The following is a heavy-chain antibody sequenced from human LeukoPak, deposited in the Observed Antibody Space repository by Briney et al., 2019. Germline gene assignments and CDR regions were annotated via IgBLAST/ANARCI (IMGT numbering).Heavy chain of an antibody. Sequence: GGSLTLSCAASGFTFSNYGMHWVRQAPGKGLEWVAVIWYDGSDKYHADSVKGRFTISRDNSKNTLYLQMNSLRVEDTAVYYCARPVVLGAYLRGAYYFDSWGQGTLVTVSS. CDR1: GFTFSNYG. D-gene: IGHD3-16*01. CDR3: ARPVVLGAYLRGAYYFDS. J-gene: IGHJ4*02. CDR2: IWYDGSDK. V-gene: IGHV3-33*01.